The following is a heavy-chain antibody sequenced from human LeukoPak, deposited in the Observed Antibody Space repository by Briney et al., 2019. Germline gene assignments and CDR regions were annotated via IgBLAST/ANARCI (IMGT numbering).Heavy chain of an antibody. CDR2: IYPGDSDT. V-gene: IGHV5-51*01. J-gene: IGHJ4*02. Sequence: GESLKISCKGSGYSFTSYWIGWVRQMPGKGLEWMGVIYPGDSDTRYSPSFQGQVTISADKSISTAYLQWSSLKASDTAMYYCARHTPRPGIAVAEIDYWGQGTLVTVSS. CDR3: ARHTPRPGIAVAEIDY. CDR1: GYSFTSYW. D-gene: IGHD6-19*01.